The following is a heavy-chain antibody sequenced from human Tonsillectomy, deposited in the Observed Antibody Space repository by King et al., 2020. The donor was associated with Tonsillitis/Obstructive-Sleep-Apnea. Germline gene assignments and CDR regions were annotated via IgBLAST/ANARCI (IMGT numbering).Heavy chain of an antibody. CDR2: ISAHNGNT. CDR3: ARDGGYYGSGSYGY. J-gene: IGHJ4*02. V-gene: IGHV1-18*01. D-gene: IGHD3-10*01. Sequence: QLVQSGAEVKKPGASLKVSCKASGYTFSTYGVSWVRQAPGQGLQWMGWISAHNGNTNYAQSLKGRVTLTTDTSTSTAYMELRSLTSDDTAVYYCARDGGYYGSGSYGYWGQGTLVTVSS. CDR1: GYTFSTYG.